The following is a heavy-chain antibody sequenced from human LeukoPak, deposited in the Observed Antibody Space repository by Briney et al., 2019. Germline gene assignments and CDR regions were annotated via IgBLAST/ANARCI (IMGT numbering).Heavy chain of an antibody. CDR3: AREPGQWLVRGWFDP. CDR1: GYTFTSYA. CDR2: INAGNGIT. J-gene: IGHJ5*02. V-gene: IGHV1-3*01. D-gene: IGHD6-19*01. Sequence: ASVKVSCKASGYTFTSYAMHWVRQAPGQRLEWMGWINAGNGITKYSQKFQGRVTITRDTSASTAYMELSSLRSEDTAVYYCAREPGQWLVRGWFDPWGQGTLVTVSS.